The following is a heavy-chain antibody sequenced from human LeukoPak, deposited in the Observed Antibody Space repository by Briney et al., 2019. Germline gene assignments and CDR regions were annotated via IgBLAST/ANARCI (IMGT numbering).Heavy chain of an antibody. CDR1: GGPISSGDYY. CDR3: ARAYYDFWSGYYFDY. Sequence: SETLSLTCTVSGGPISSGDYYWSWIRQPPGKGLEWIGYIYYSGSTYYNPSLKSRVTISVDTSKNQFSLKLSSVTAADTAVYYCARAYYDFWSGYYFDYWGQGTLVTVSS. D-gene: IGHD3-3*01. CDR2: IYYSGST. J-gene: IGHJ4*02. V-gene: IGHV4-30-4*01.